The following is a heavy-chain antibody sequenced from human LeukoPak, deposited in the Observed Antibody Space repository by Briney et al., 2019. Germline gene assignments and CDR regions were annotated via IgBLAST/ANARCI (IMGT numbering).Heavy chain of an antibody. V-gene: IGHV5-51*01. CDR2: IYPGDSDT. Sequence: GESLKISCEGSGYSFSNYWLGWVRQMPGKGLECMGIIYPGDSDTRYSPSFQGQVTISADKSISTAYLQWSSLKASDTAMYYCARVDYYDRSGYFDYWGQGTQVTVSS. CDR3: ARVDYYDRSGYFDY. D-gene: IGHD3-22*01. CDR1: GYSFSNYW. J-gene: IGHJ4*02.